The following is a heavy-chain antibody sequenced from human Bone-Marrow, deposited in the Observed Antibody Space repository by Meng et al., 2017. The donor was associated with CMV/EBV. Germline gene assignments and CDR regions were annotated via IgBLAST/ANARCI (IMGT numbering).Heavy chain of an antibody. CDR1: GDY. CDR2: INPNSGGT. CDR3: ARDPISPFYGSGMSAYGMDV. D-gene: IGHD3-10*01. J-gene: IGHJ6*02. V-gene: IGHV1-2*02. Sequence: GDYMHWGRRDHGQGLEWMGWINPNSGGTNYAQKFQGRVTMTRDTSISTAYMELSRLRSDDTAVYYCARDPISPFYGSGMSAYGMDVWGQGTTVTVSS.